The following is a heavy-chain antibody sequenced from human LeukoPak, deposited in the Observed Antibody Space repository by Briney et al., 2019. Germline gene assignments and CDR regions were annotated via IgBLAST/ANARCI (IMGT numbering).Heavy chain of an antibody. J-gene: IGHJ4*02. Sequence: GGSLRLSCAASGFTFSSYGMSWVRQAPGKGLEWVSTISGSGGGTYYAGSVKGRFTISRDNSKNTLYLQMNSLRAEDTAVYYCAKRHGSGSYILDYWGQGTLVTVSS. V-gene: IGHV3-23*01. CDR2: ISGSGGGT. CDR3: AKRHGSGSYILDY. CDR1: GFTFSSYG. D-gene: IGHD3-10*01.